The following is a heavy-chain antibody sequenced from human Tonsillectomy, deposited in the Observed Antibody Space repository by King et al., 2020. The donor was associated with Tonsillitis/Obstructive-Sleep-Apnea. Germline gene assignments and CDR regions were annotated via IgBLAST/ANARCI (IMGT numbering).Heavy chain of an antibody. CDR1: GGSITSGNW. CDR2: IYHSGST. D-gene: IGHD2-2*01. J-gene: IGHJ6*03. CDR3: AKGGDCSSSSCFSHYTYYYYMDV. V-gene: IGHV4-4*02. Sequence: VQLQESGPGLVKPSGTLSLTCAVSGGSITSGNWWTWVRQPPGKGLEWIGEIYHSGSTHYNQSLKSRLTISVDRSKNQFSLKLTSVTAADTAVYYCAKGGDCSSSSCFSHYTYYYYMDVWGRGTTVTVSS.